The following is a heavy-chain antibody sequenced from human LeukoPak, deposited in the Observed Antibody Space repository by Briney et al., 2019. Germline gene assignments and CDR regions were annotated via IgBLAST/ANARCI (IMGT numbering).Heavy chain of an antibody. J-gene: IGHJ4*02. Sequence: ASVKVFCKASGYTFTSYGISWVRQAPGQGLEWMGWISAYNGNTNYAQKLQGRVTMTTDTSTSTAYMELRSLRSDDTAVYYCARDSYGSGVYYFDYWGQGTLVTVSS. D-gene: IGHD3-10*01. V-gene: IGHV1-18*01. CDR1: GYTFTSYG. CDR2: ISAYNGNT. CDR3: ARDSYGSGVYYFDY.